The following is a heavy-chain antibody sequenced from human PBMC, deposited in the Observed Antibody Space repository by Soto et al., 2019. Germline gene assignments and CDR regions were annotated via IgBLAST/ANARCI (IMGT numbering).Heavy chain of an antibody. CDR3: ARDPPPPDY. V-gene: IGHV1-18*01. CDR1: GGTFSSYA. Sequence: GASVKVSCKASGGTFSSYAINWVRQAPGQGLEWMGWISAYNGNTNYAQKLQGRVTMTTDTSTSTAYMELRSLRSDDTAVYYCARDPPPPDYWGQGTLVTVSS. CDR2: ISAYNGNT. J-gene: IGHJ4*02.